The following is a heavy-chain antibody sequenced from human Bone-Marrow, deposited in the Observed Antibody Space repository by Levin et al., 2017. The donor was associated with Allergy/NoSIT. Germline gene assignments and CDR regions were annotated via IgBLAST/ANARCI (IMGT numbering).Heavy chain of an antibody. CDR2: IYDSGTT. CDR3: AKTPAFWCPNGVCVPLSHWFDP. D-gene: IGHD2-8*01. Sequence: RASETLSLTCTVSGGSITRDYWSWIRQPPGKGLEWIGYIYDSGTTKYNPSLQSRVTISLNTSKNHFSLRLSSVTAADTAVYYCAKTPAFWCPNGVCVPLSHWFDPWGQGKLVTVSS. V-gene: IGHV4-59*01. J-gene: IGHJ5*02. CDR1: GGSITRDY.